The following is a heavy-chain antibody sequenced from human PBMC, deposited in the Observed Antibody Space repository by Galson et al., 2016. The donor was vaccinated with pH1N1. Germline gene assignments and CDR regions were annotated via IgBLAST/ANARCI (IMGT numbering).Heavy chain of an antibody. CDR2: VNPGGSTI. V-gene: IGHV5-51*03. J-gene: IGHJ3*02. D-gene: IGHD4-17*01. CDR1: GYSFISQW. CDR3: ARQYDFGDYRGNAFDI. Sequence: QSGAEVKKPGESLKISCKASGYSFISQWIAWVRQVPGKGLEWVGVVNPGGSTIRYSPSFQGQVTISRDKSISTAYLQWISLRASDTATYYCARQYDFGDYRGNAFDIWGQGTVVLVSS.